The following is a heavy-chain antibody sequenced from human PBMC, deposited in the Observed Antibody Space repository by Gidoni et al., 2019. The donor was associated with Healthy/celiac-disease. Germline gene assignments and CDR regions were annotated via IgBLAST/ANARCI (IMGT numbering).Heavy chain of an antibody. D-gene: IGHD3-10*01. V-gene: IGHV4-39*01. CDR1: GGSIRSSSYD. CDR2: IYYSGST. J-gene: IGHJ5*02. CDR3: ARNDNHYYRSDNWFDP. Sequence: QLQLQESGPGPVKPSETLSLPCTVSGGSIRSSSYDWGWIRQPPGKGLEWIGSIYYSGSTSDNPSLKSRVTISVDTSKNQFSLKLSSVTAADTAVYYCARNDNHYYRSDNWFDPWGQGTLVTVSS.